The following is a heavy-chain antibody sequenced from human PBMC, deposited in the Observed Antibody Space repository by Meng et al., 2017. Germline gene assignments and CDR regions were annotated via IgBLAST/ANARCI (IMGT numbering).Heavy chain of an antibody. CDR1: GGSNSSSSYY. J-gene: IGHJ4*02. Sequence: SETLSLTCTVSGGSNSSSSYYWGWIRQPPGKGLEWIGSIYYSGSTYYNPSLKSRVTISVDTSKNQFSLKLSSVTAADTAVYYCARDGKRDGYSFDYWGQGTLVTVSS. D-gene: IGHD5-24*01. CDR2: IYYSGST. CDR3: ARDGKRDGYSFDY. V-gene: IGHV4-39*07.